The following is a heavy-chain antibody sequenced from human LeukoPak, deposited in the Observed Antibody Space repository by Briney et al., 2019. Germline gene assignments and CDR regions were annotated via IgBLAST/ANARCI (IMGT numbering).Heavy chain of an antibody. CDR2: ISGSGSSI. CDR3: ATKVAGTSHFSP. Sequence: GGSLRLSCAGSGFTFSNYEMNWVRQAPGKGLEWVSYISGSGSSIYYADSVKGRFTISRDNAKNSLYLQMNNLRAEDTAVYYCATKVAGTSHFSPWGQGILVAVSS. D-gene: IGHD6-19*01. CDR1: GFTFSNYE. V-gene: IGHV3-48*03. J-gene: IGHJ5*02.